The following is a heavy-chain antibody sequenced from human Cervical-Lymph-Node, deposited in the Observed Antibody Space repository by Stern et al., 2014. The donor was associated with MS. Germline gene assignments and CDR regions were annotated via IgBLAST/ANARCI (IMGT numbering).Heavy chain of an antibody. CDR3: AAASTTSSASPFDY. CDR2: VNPNTGAT. Sequence: QLVESAAEVKKPGASLKVSCQTSRYTFTAYSFHWVRQAPGQGLQWMGWVNPNTGATTYAKQFRGRVTMTRDSSINTAYMELSRLTSDDTAVYYCAAASTTSSASPFDYWGQGTLLTVSS. CDR1: RYTFTAYS. J-gene: IGHJ4*02. V-gene: IGHV1-2*02. D-gene: IGHD6-19*01.